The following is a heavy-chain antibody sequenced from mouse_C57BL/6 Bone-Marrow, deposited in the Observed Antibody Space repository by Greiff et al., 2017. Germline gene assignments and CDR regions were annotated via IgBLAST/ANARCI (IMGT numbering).Heavy chain of an antibody. D-gene: IGHD1-1*01. CDR1: GYTFTSYW. Sequence: QVQLQQPGAELVKPGASVKLSCKASGYTFTSYWMQWVKQRPGQGLEWIGEIDPSDSYTNYNQKFKGKAKLTVDTSSSTAYMQLSSLKSEDSAVYYCAREREYYGSSPYWYFDVWGTGTTVTVSS. CDR2: IDPSDSYT. V-gene: IGHV1-50*01. J-gene: IGHJ1*03. CDR3: AREREYYGSSPYWYFDV.